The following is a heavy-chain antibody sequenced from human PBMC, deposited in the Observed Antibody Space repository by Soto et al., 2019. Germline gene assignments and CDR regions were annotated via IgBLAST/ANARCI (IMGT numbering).Heavy chain of an antibody. CDR3: AREGILTMVRGVTTCYYYYGKDV. CDR2: ISAYNGNT. CDR1: GYTFTSYG. V-gene: IGHV1-18*01. Sequence: QVQLVQSGAEVKKPGASVKVSCKASGYTFTSYGISWVRQAPGQGLEWMGWISAYNGNTNYAQKLQGRVTMTTDTSTSTADMELRSLRSDDTAVYYCAREGILTMVRGVTTCYYYYGKDVWGQGTTVTVSS. J-gene: IGHJ6*02. D-gene: IGHD3-10*01.